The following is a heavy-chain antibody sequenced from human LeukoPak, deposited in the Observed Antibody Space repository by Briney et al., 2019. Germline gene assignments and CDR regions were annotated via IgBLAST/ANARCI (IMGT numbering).Heavy chain of an antibody. CDR2: IKQDGSEK. Sequence: PGGSLRLSYAASGFTFSSYWMSWVRQAPGKGLEWEANIKQDGSEKNYVDSVKGRFTTSRDNAKNALYLQMNSLRAEDTAVYYCARSQQLGYWGQGALVTVSS. D-gene: IGHD6-13*01. CDR1: GFTFSSYW. J-gene: IGHJ4*02. V-gene: IGHV3-7*01. CDR3: ARSQQLGY.